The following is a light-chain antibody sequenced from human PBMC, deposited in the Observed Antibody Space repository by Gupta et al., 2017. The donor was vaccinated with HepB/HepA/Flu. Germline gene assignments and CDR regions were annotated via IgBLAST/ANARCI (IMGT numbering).Light chain of an antibody. CDR2: DAS. CDR1: QSIISY. J-gene: IGKJ1*01. Sequence: EIVLTQSPATLSLSPGERATISCRASQSIISYLAWYQQKPGQAPRLLIYDASTRATGIPTRFSGGGFGTDFALTISNLEPEDFAVYYCQQSSSWPPTFGRGTKVEIK. CDR3: QQSSSWPPT. V-gene: IGKV3-11*01.